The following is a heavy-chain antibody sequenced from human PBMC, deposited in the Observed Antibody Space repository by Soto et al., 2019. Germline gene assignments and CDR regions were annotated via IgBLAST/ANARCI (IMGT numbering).Heavy chain of an antibody. V-gene: IGHV3-23*01. CDR1: GFTFSSYG. J-gene: IGHJ4*02. Sequence: EVQLLESGGGLVQPGGSLRLSCAASGFTFSSYGMTWVRQAPGKGLEWVSFSSATGAGTYYADSVKGRFTISRDNSKNTLDLQMTSLRADDTAVYEWAKDRRAGGNYGFDSDFWGQGALVIVSS. CDR2: SSATGAGT. D-gene: IGHD1-7*01. CDR3: AKDRRAGGNYGFDSDF.